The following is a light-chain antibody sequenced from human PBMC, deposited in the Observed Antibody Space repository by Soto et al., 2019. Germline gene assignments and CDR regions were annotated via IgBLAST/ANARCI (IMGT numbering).Light chain of an antibody. CDR3: QQYGSSPWT. V-gene: IGKV3-20*01. Sequence: EIVLTQSPGTLSLSPGERATLSCRASQSVSSSYLAWYQHQPGQAPRLLIYGASSRATGIPDRFSGSGSGTDFTLTISRLEPEDFAVYYCQQYGSSPWTFGQGTKVDIK. CDR1: QSVSSSY. J-gene: IGKJ1*01. CDR2: GAS.